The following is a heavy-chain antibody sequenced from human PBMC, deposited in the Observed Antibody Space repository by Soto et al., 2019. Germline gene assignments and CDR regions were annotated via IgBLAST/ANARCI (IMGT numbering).Heavy chain of an antibody. CDR1: GGSINSSSYF. V-gene: IGHV4-39*07. CDR3: ARGSQVRSAWVDP. Sequence: SETLSLTCSVSGGSINSSSYFWGWVRQPPGKGLEWIGSIYYSGSTYYNPSLRSRVTISVDTSKNQFSLKLSSVTAADTAVYYCARGSQVRSAWVDPWGQGTLVTVS. J-gene: IGHJ5*02. CDR2: IYYSGST.